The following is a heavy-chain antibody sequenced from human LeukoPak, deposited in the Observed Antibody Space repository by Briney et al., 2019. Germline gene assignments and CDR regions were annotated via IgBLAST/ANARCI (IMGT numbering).Heavy chain of an antibody. Sequence: GGSLRLSCAASGFTFSSYWMDWVRQVPGKGLEWVANIKQDGIEKYFVGSVKDRFAISRDNAKNSLYLQMNSLRVEDTAVYYCAREGMVRGVPDAFDLWGQGTMVTVSS. CDR3: AREGMVRGVPDAFDL. J-gene: IGHJ3*01. CDR2: IKQDGIEK. CDR1: GFTFSSYW. V-gene: IGHV3-7*01. D-gene: IGHD3-10*01.